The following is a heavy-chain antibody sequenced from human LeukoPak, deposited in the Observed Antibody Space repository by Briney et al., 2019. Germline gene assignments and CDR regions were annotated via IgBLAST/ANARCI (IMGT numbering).Heavy chain of an antibody. CDR2: IYHSGST. Sequence: PSETLSLTCTVSGGSISSGGYYWSWIRQPPGKGLEWIGYIYHSGSTYYNPSLKSRVTISVDTSKNQFSLSLRSVTAADTAVYYCARGRHYDFWSDYYTQGNWFDPWGQGTLVIVSS. CDR1: GGSISSGGYY. D-gene: IGHD3-3*01. V-gene: IGHV4-30-2*05. J-gene: IGHJ5*02. CDR3: ARGRHYDFWSDYYTQGNWFDP.